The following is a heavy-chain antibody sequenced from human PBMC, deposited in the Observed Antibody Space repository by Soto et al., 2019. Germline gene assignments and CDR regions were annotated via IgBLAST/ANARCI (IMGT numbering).Heavy chain of an antibody. V-gene: IGHV3-30*18. CDR2: FSYDGSYT. D-gene: IGHD3-22*01. CDR1: GFTFRSYG. CDR3: AKGEYFFERSGSYSYYFDY. Sequence: PGGSLRLSCAASGFTFRSYGMHWVRQAPGKGLEWVAVFSYDGSYTYYVDSVKGRFTISRDNSKNTLYLEMNSLRAEDTAVYYCAKGEYFFERSGSYSYYFDYWGQGTLVTVSS. J-gene: IGHJ4*02.